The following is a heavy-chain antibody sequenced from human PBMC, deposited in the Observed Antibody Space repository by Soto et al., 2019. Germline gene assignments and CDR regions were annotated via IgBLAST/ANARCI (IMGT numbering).Heavy chain of an antibody. D-gene: IGHD2-2*01. CDR1: GFPFGPPG. Sequence: EVQLLESGGGLVQPGGSLLRSVAPPGFPFGPPGLLWLARPPGEGLRWVSAIGPTANTNYRDSVKGRFTISRDNSRNTVFLQMSALRPEDTALYYCAIARHCSSAACPAAEWGQGTLITVSS. V-gene: IGHV3-23*05. J-gene: IGHJ4*02. CDR2: IGPTANT. CDR3: AIARHCSSAACPAAE.